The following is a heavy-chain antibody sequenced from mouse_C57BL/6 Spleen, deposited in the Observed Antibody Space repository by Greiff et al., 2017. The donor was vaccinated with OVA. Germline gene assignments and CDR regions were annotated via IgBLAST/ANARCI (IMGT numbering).Heavy chain of an antibody. J-gene: IGHJ3*01. Sequence: VQLQQSGAELARPGASVKLSCKASGYTFTSYGISWVKQRTGQGLEWIGGIYPRSGNTYYNEKFKGKATLTADKSSSTAYMELRSLTSEDSAVYFCAIITTVVATGGFAYWGQGTLVTVSA. CDR3: AIITTVVATGGFAY. V-gene: IGHV1-81*01. CDR1: GYTFTSYG. CDR2: IYPRSGNT. D-gene: IGHD1-1*01.